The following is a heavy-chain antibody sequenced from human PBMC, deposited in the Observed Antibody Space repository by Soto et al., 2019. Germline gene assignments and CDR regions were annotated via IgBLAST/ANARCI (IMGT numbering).Heavy chain of an antibody. J-gene: IGHJ5*02. V-gene: IGHV4-31*03. D-gene: IGHD5-18*01. CDR3: ARVIRYSYGSLNWFDP. CDR1: GGSISSGGYY. CDR2: IYYSGST. Sequence: SETLSLTCTVPGGSISSGGYYWSWIRQHPGKGLEWIGYIYYSGSTYYNPSLKSRVTISVDTSKNQFSLKLSSVTAADTAVYYCARVIRYSYGSLNWFDPWGQGTLVTVS.